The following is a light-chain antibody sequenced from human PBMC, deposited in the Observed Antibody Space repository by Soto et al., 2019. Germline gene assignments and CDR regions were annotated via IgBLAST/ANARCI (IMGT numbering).Light chain of an antibody. J-gene: IGKJ4*01. V-gene: IGKV3-20*01. CDR3: QQYGSSPLT. CDR2: GAS. CDR1: QSVSSNY. Sequence: EIVLTQSPGTLSLSPGERATLSCRASQSVSSNYLAWYQQKPGQAPRPLMYGASSRATGIPDRFRGSGSGTDFTLTISRLEPEDFAVYYCQQYGSSPLTFGGGTKVEI.